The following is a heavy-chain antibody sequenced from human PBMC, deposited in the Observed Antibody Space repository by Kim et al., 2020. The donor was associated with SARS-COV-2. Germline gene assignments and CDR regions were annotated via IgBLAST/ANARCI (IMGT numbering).Heavy chain of an antibody. CDR3: AREWVVLLWFGEFTRFSPNWFDP. V-gene: IGHV3-7*01. J-gene: IGHJ5*02. Sequence: GGSLRLSCAASGFTFSSYWMSWVRQAPGKGLEWVANIKQDGSEKYYVDSVKGRFTISRDNAKNSLYLQMNSLRAEDTAVYYCAREWVVLLWFGEFTRFSPNWFDPWGQGTLVTVSS. CDR2: IKQDGSEK. CDR1: GFTFSSYW. D-gene: IGHD3-10*01.